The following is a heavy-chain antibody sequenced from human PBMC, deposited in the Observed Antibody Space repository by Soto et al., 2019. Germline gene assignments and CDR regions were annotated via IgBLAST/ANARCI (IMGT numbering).Heavy chain of an antibody. V-gene: IGHV3-23*01. CDR1: GFNFTIYT. CDR3: AKTHFLEWLLYRYYFDY. Sequence: GGSLRLSCAASGFNFTIYTMSWVRQAPGKGLEWVSGISGSGGDTYYADSVKGRFTISRDSSKNGLYLQMNSLRAEDTAIYYCAKTHFLEWLLYRYYFDYWGHGTLVTVSS. CDR2: ISGSGGDT. J-gene: IGHJ4*01. D-gene: IGHD3-3*01.